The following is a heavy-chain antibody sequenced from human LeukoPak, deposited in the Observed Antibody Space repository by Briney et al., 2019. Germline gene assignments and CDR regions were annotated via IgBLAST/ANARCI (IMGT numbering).Heavy chain of an antibody. CDR1: GYTFTGYY. J-gene: IGHJ4*02. CDR3: AAALDLDYNMISGY. V-gene: IGHV1-2*02. Sequence: ASVKLSCKASGYTFTGYYIHWVRQAPGQGLQWMGWINLNSGGTNYAQKFQGRVTMTRDTSISTGYMELRRLRSDDTAVYYCAAALDLDYNMISGYWGQGTLVTVSS. CDR2: INLNSGGT. D-gene: IGHD4-11*01.